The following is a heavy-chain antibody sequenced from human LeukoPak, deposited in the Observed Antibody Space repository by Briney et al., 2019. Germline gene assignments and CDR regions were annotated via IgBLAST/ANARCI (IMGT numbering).Heavy chain of an antibody. D-gene: IGHD3-10*01. CDR3: ASLLRFGESVTDY. CDR1: GGSFSGYY. Sequence: SETLSLTCAVYGGSFSGYYWSWIRQPPGKGLEWIGEINHSGSTNYNPSLKSRVTISVDTSKNQFSLKLSSVTAADTAVYYCASLLRFGESVTDYWGQGTLVTVSS. J-gene: IGHJ4*02. V-gene: IGHV4-34*01. CDR2: INHSGST.